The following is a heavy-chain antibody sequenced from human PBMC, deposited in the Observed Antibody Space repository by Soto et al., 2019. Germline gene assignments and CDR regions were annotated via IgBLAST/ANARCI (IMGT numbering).Heavy chain of an antibody. D-gene: IGHD6-13*01. CDR3: AKNTRQQLAGDY. CDR1: GFTFSSYA. CDR2: ISGSGGST. Sequence: EVQLLESGGGLVQPGGSLRLSCAASGFTFSSYAMSWVRQAPGKGLEWVSAISGSGGSTYYADSVKGRFTISRDNSKNKLYLQMNSLRAEDTAVYYCAKNTRQQLAGDYWGQGTLVTVSS. J-gene: IGHJ4*02. V-gene: IGHV3-23*01.